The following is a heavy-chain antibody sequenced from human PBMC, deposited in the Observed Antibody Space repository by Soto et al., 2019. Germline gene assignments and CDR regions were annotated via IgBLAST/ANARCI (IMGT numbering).Heavy chain of an antibody. D-gene: IGHD4-17*01. CDR1: GGSISSSSYY. CDR3: ASTTVTTGVGAFDI. CDR2: IYYSGST. J-gene: IGHJ3*02. V-gene: IGHV4-39*01. Sequence: SETLSLTCTVSGGSISSSSYYWGWIRQPPGKGLEWIGSIYYSGSTYYNPSLKSRVTISVDTSKNQFSLKLSSVTAADTAVYYCASTTVTTGVGAFDIWGQGTMVTVSS.